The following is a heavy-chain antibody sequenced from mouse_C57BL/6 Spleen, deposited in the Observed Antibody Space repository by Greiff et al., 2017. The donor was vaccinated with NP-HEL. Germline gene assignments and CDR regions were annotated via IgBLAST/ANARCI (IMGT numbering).Heavy chain of an antibody. CDR2: IAPEDGET. D-gene: IGHD1-1*01. V-gene: IGHV14-2*01. CDR3: ARFDTVVAREYYYAMDY. Sequence: VQLQQSGAELVKPGASVKLSCTASGFNITDYYMHWVKQRTEQGLEWIGRIAPEDGETKYAPKFQGKATITADTSSNTAYLQLSSLTSEDAAVYYCARFDTVVAREYYYAMDYWGQGTSVTVSS. CDR1: GFNITDYY. J-gene: IGHJ4*01.